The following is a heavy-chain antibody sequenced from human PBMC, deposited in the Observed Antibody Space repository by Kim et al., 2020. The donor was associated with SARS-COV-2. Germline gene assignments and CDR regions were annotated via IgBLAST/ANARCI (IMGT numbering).Heavy chain of an antibody. D-gene: IGHD2-8*01. Sequence: GGSLRLSCVGSGFTFSSYWRAWVRQAPGKGLEWVANIRQDGNEKNHVDPVKGRFTISRDNAKNSLYLQMNSLRVEDTAVYYCARDPQRGVYDYWGQGSLVTVSS. V-gene: IGHV3-7*01. J-gene: IGHJ4*02. CDR1: GFTFSSYW. CDR2: IRQDGNEK. CDR3: ARDPQRGVYDY.